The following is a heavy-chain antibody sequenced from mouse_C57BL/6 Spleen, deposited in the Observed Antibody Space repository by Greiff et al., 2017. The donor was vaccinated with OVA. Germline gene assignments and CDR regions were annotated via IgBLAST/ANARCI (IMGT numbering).Heavy chain of an antibody. V-gene: IGHV1-5*01. J-gene: IGHJ2*01. CDR2: IYPGNSDT. CDR1: GYTFTSYW. CDR3: TFITTVVADY. Sequence: EVKLMESGTVLARPGASVKMSCKTSGYTFTSYWMHWVKQRPGQGLEWIGAIYPGNSDTSYNQKFKGKAKLTAVTSASTAYMELSSLTNEDSAVYYCTFITTVVADYWGQGTTLTVSS. D-gene: IGHD1-1*01.